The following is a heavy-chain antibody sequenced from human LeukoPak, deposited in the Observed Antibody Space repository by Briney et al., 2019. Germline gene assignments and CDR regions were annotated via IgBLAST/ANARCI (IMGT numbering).Heavy chain of an antibody. V-gene: IGHV3-53*01. Sequence: GGSLRLSCAASGFTVSSNYMSWVRQAPGKGLEWVSVIYSGGSTYYADSVKGRFTISRDNSKNTLYLQMNSLRAEDTAVYYCAKAVAAESSWFDPWGQGTLVTVSS. CDR2: IYSGGST. J-gene: IGHJ5*02. CDR1: GFTVSSNY. D-gene: IGHD6-19*01. CDR3: AKAVAAESSWFDP.